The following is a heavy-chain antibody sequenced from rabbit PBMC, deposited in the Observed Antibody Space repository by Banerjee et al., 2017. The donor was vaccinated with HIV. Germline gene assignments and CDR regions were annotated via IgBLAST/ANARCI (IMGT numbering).Heavy chain of an antibody. Sequence: QEQLEESGGDLVKPEGSLTLTCTASGFSFSSRYWICWVRQAPGKGLEWIGCMNAGTSGSTYYARWAKGRFTISKTSSTTVTLQMTSLTAADTATYFCARDLAGVIGWNFGLWGPGTLVTVS. CDR1: GFSFSSRYW. D-gene: IGHD4-1*01. J-gene: IGHJ4*01. V-gene: IGHV1S45*01. CDR2: MNAGTSGST. CDR3: ARDLAGVIGWNFGL.